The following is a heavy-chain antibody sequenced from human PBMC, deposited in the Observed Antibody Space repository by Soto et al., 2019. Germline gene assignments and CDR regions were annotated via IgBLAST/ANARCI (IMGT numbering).Heavy chain of an antibody. J-gene: IGHJ6*02. Sequence: VQLVESGGGLIQPGGSLRLSCAASGFTVSTNYMSWVRQAPGKGLEWVSVIYSGGTTYFADSVKGRFTISRDNSKTTLYLQMSSLRAEDTAVYFCARAASYYGLDVWGQGTTVTVSS. CDR1: GFTVSTNY. CDR2: IYSGGTT. V-gene: IGHV3-53*01. CDR3: ARAASYYGLDV.